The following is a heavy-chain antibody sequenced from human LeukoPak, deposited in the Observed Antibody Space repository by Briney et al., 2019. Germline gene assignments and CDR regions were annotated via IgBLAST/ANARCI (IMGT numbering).Heavy chain of an antibody. D-gene: IGHD2-2*02. Sequence: AGGSLRLSCAASGFTFSDYYMSWIRQAPGKGLEWVSYISSSSSTIYYADSVKGRFTISRDNAKNSLYLQMNSLRAEDTAVYYCASLGCSSTSCYNYWGQGTLVTVSS. CDR3: ASLGCSSTSCYNY. J-gene: IGHJ4*02. V-gene: IGHV3-11*04. CDR2: ISSSSSTI. CDR1: GFTFSDYY.